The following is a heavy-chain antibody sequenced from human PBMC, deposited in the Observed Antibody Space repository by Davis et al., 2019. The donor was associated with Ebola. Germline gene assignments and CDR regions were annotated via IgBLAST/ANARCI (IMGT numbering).Heavy chain of an antibody. CDR2: ISAYNGNT. J-gene: IGHJ4*02. V-gene: IGHV1-18*01. CDR3: ARVSDYVWGSYRYFDY. Sequence: AASVKVSCKASGYTFTSYGISWVRQAPGQGLEWMGWISAYNGNTNYAQKLQGRVTMTTDTSTSTAYMELRSLRSDDTAVYYCARVSDYVWGSYRYFDYWGQGTLVTVSS. CDR1: GYTFTSYG. D-gene: IGHD3-16*02.